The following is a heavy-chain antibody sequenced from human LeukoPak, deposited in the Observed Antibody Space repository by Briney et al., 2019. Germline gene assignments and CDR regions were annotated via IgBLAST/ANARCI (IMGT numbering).Heavy chain of an antibody. D-gene: IGHD3-3*01. J-gene: IGHJ4*02. CDR1: GLTFSSYA. CDR3: AKVGFSEMEWLLYSDH. V-gene: IGHV3-23*01. Sequence: GGSLRHSCAASGLTFSSYAMSWVRQAPGKGLEWVSDISGSSGHTYYADSVKGRFTISRDNSKNTLYLQMNSLRAEDTAVYYCAKVGFSEMEWLLYSDHWGQGTLVTVSS. CDR2: ISGSSGHT.